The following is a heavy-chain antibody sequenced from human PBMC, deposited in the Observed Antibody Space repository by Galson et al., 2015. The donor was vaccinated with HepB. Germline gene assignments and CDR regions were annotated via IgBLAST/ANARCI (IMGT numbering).Heavy chain of an antibody. CDR1: GGSISSGGYS. CDR2: IYHSGST. CDR3: ARWDCSSTSCYTSGFDY. Sequence: LSLTCAVSGGSISSGGYSWSWIRQPPGKGLEWIGYIYHSGSTYYNPSLKSRVTISVDRSKNQFSLKLSSVTAADTAVYYCARWDCSSTSCYTSGFDYWGQGTLVTVSS. V-gene: IGHV4-30-2*01. D-gene: IGHD2-2*02. J-gene: IGHJ4*02.